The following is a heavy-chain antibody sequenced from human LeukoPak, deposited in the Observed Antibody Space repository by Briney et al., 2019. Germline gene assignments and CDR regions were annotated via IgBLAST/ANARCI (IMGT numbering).Heavy chain of an antibody. V-gene: IGHV3-30*02. CDR2: IWYDGRDK. Sequence: PGGSLRLSCAASGFSFSGCGMHWVRQAPGKGLEWVAFIWYDGRDKYYADSVKGQFTISRDNSKNALYLQMNSLRPEDTAVYYCAKDPWGYFDWLLPSDYWGQGTLVTVSS. D-gene: IGHD3-9*01. CDR1: GFSFSGCG. CDR3: AKDPWGYFDWLLPSDY. J-gene: IGHJ4*02.